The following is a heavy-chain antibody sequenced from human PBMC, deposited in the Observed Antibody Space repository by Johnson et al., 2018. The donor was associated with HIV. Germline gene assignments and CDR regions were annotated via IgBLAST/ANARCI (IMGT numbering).Heavy chain of an antibody. CDR3: ARDRLWFGESDAFDI. V-gene: IGHV3-30*04. J-gene: IGHJ3*02. Sequence: VESGGGVVQPGRSLGLSCAASGFSFSSYAMHWVRQAPGKGLEWVASLSYDGSTKDYADSVKGRFTISRDISKNLLYLQMNSLRAEDTAVYYWARDRLWFGESDAFDIWGQGTMVTVSS. CDR1: GFSFSSYA. CDR2: LSYDGSTK. D-gene: IGHD3-10*01.